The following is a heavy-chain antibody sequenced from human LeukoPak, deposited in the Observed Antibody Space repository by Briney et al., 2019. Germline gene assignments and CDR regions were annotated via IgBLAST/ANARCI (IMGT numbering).Heavy chain of an antibody. J-gene: IGHJ5*02. V-gene: IGHV1-69*02. CDR2: IIPILGIA. D-gene: IGHD6-13*01. CDR1: GGTFSSYT. CDR3: ASSSHPYWFDP. Sequence: ASVKVSRKASGGTFSSYTISWVRQAPGQGLEWMGRIIPILGIANYAQKFQGRVTITADKSTSTAYMELSSLRSEDTAVYYCASSSHPYWFDPWGQGTLVTVSS.